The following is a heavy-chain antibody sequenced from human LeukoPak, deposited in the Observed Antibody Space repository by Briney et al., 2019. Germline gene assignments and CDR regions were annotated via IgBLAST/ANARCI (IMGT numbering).Heavy chain of an antibody. CDR1: GGSISSGDYY. Sequence: PSETLSLTCTVSGGSISSGDYYWRWLRQPPGTGLEWIGYIYYSGSTYYNPPLQSRFTISIDTSKNQFSLKLTLLPPAPPPVYSRARGSDEYYFDYGGEATLVTVP. V-gene: IGHV4-30-4*08. CDR2: IYYSGST. CDR3: ARGSDEYYFDY. J-gene: IGHJ4*02.